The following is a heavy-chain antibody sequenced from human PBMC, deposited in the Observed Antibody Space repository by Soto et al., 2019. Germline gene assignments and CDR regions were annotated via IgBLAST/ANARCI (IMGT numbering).Heavy chain of an antibody. CDR3: AKAAAVHPWNYYYGMDV. Sequence: GGSLRLSCAASGFTFSSYAMSWVRQAPGKGLEWVSAISGSGGSTYYADSVKGRFTISRGNSKNTLYLQMNSLRAEDTAVYYCAKAAAVHPWNYYYGMDVWGQGTTVTVSS. J-gene: IGHJ6*02. V-gene: IGHV3-23*01. CDR1: GFTFSSYA. CDR2: ISGSGGST. D-gene: IGHD6-13*01.